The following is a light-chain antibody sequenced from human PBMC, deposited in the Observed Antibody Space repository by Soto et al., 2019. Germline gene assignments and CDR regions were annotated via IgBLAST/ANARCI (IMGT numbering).Light chain of an antibody. Sequence: SGLTQSPATLSLSPGERATLSCRASQSVSSYLAWYQQKPGQAPRLLIYDASNRATGIPARFSGSGSGTDFTLTISSLEPEDFAVYYCQQRSNWPGFTFGPGTKVDIK. CDR2: DAS. V-gene: IGKV3-11*01. CDR1: QSVSSY. J-gene: IGKJ3*01. CDR3: QQRSNWPGFT.